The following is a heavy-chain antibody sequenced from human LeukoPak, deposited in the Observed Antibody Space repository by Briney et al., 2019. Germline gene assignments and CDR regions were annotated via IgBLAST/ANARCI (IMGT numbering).Heavy chain of an antibody. Sequence: AASVKVSCKASGYTFTGYYMHWVRQAPGQGLEWMGRINPNSGGTNYAQKFQGRVTMTRDTSISTAYMELSRLRSDDTAVYYCARDRRGVMNYSDYWGQGTLVTVSS. CDR3: ARDRRGVMNYSDY. CDR2: INPNSGGT. V-gene: IGHV1-2*06. J-gene: IGHJ4*02. D-gene: IGHD3-16*01. CDR1: GYTFTGYY.